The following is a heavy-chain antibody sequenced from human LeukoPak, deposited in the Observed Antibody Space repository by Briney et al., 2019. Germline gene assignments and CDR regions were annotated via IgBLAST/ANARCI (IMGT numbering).Heavy chain of an antibody. CDR1: GYTLTGYY. J-gene: IGHJ6*03. Sequence: GASVKVSCKASGYTLTGYYMHWVRQAPGQGLEWMGWINTNSGGTNYAQKFQGRVTMTRDTSISTAYMELSRLRSDDTAVYYCARVTVDNWNYVYYYYYMDVWGKGTTVTVS. CDR3: ARVTVDNWNYVYYYYYMDV. D-gene: IGHD1-7*01. V-gene: IGHV1-2*02. CDR2: INTNSGGT.